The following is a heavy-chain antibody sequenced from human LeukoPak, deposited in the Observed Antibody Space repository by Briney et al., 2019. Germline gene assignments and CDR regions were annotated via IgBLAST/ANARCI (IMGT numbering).Heavy chain of an antibody. CDR3: ASTGQLRYFDWLSMRYYFDY. CDR1: GGSISSYY. CDR2: IHTSGST. J-gene: IGHJ4*02. V-gene: IGHV4-4*07. Sequence: NPSETLSLTCTVSGGSISSYYWSWIRQPAGKGLEWIGRIHTSGSTNYNPSLKSRVTMSVDTSKNQFSLKLSSVTAADTAVYYCASTGQLRYFDWLSMRYYFDYWGQGTLVTVSS. D-gene: IGHD3-9*01.